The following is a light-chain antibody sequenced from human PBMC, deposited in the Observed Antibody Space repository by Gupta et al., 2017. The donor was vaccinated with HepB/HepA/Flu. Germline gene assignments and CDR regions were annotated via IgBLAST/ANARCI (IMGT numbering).Light chain of an antibody. CDR1: QSVARN. CDR2: GAS. J-gene: IGKJ4*01. Sequence: EILMTQSPATLSVSPGERATLSCRASQSVARNLAWYQQKPGQAPRLLIFGASTRATGFPAKFSGSGSGTEFTLTINSLQSDDFAVYYCQHENNFPITFGRGTKVDIK. CDR3: QHENNFPIT. V-gene: IGKV3-15*01.